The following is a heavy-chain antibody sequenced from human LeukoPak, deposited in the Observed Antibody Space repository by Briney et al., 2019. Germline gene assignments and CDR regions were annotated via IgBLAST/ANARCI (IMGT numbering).Heavy chain of an antibody. CDR3: ARGPSSGWYDWFDP. CDR2: IYSGGST. J-gene: IGHJ5*02. D-gene: IGHD6-19*01. Sequence: GGSLRLSSAASGFTVSSNYMSWVRQAPGKGLEWVSVIYSGGSTYYADSVKGRFTISRDNSKNTLYLQMNSLRAEDTAVYYCARGPSSGWYDWFDPWGQGTLVTVSS. V-gene: IGHV3-66*01. CDR1: GFTVSSNY.